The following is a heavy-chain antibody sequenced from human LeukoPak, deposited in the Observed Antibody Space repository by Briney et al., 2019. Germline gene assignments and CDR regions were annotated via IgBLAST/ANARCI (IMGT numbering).Heavy chain of an antibody. V-gene: IGHV3-21*01. CDR1: GFMFTSYS. Sequence: GGSLRLSCAASGFMFTSYSMNWVRQAPGKGLEWVSSISSTGIYIYYADSLKGRSTISRDNAKNSLYLQMNSLRAEDTAMYYCAREDWGTYYFDSWGQGTMVTVSS. CDR2: ISSTGIYI. J-gene: IGHJ4*02. CDR3: AREDWGTYYFDS. D-gene: IGHD7-27*01.